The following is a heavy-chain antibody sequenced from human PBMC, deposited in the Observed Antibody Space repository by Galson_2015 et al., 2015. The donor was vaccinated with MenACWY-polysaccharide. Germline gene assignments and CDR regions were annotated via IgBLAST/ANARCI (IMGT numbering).Heavy chain of an antibody. CDR2: IKYDGSVK. Sequence: SLRLSCAASGFMFSNSWMAWVRQAPGKGLEWVGNIKYDGSVKHYVDSVKGRFTISRDNAENSVYLQMNSLRAEDTAVYYCARDPEWGANDYWGQGTLVTVSS. J-gene: IGHJ4*02. CDR1: GFMFSNSW. V-gene: IGHV3-7*01. D-gene: IGHD1-26*01. CDR3: ARDPEWGANDY.